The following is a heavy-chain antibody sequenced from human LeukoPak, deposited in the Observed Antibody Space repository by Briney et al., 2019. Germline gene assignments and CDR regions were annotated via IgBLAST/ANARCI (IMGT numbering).Heavy chain of an antibody. CDR3: ARQGHGNFDWLLPGKADAFDI. CDR2: IYYSGST. Sequence: SETLSLTCTVSGGSISSHYWSWIRQPPGKGLEWIGYIYYSGSTNYNPSLKSRVTISVDTSKNQFSLKLSSVPAPATAVYYCARQGHGNFDWLLPGKADAFDIWGQGTLVTVSS. J-gene: IGHJ3*02. V-gene: IGHV4-59*11. D-gene: IGHD3-9*01. CDR1: GGSISSHY.